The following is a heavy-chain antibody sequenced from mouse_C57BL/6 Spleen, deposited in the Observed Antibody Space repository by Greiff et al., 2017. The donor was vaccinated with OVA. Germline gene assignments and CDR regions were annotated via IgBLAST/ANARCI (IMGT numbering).Heavy chain of an antibody. V-gene: IGHV5-17*01. Sequence: DVMLVESGGGLVKPGGSLKLSCAASGFTFSDYGMHWVRQAPEKGLEWVAYISSGSSTIYYADTVKGRFTISRDNAKNTLFLQMTSLRSEDTAMYYCEDYGYSWFAYWGQGTLVTVSA. J-gene: IGHJ3*01. CDR3: EDYGYSWFAY. CDR2: ISSGSSTI. CDR1: GFTFSDYG. D-gene: IGHD2-2*01.